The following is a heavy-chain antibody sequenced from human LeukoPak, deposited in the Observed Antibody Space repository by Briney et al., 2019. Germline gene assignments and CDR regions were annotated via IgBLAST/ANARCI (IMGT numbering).Heavy chain of an antibody. D-gene: IGHD3/OR15-3a*01. CDR1: GFTFRNYN. Sequence: GGSLRLSCAASGFTFRNYNMHWVRQAPGKGLEWVSSISSSAISIYYADSLRGRFTISRDNAKNFLYLQMNSLRAEDTAVYYCAREYDVLTAGLDFWGQGTLVTVSS. CDR3: AREYDVLTAGLDF. J-gene: IGHJ4*02. CDR2: ISSSAISI. V-gene: IGHV3-21*06.